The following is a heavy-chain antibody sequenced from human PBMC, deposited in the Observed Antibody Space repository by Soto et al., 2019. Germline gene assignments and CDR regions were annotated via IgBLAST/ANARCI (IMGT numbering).Heavy chain of an antibody. D-gene: IGHD3-22*01. J-gene: IGHJ4*02. V-gene: IGHV3-30*18. CDR3: AKDLSLKRYSENSGYQY. Sequence: GGSLRLSCAASGFTFSSYGMHWVRQAPGKGLEWVAVISYDGSNKYYADSVKGRFTISRDNSKNTLYLQMNSLRAEDSAVYYCAKDLSLKRYSENSGYQYWGQGTLVTVSS. CDR2: ISYDGSNK. CDR1: GFTFSSYG.